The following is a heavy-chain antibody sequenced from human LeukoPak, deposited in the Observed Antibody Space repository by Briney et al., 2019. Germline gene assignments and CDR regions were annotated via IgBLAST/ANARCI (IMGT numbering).Heavy chain of an antibody. CDR3: ARENPSGYYNRPIDY. D-gene: IGHD3-22*01. CDR2: IYYSGSI. J-gene: IGHJ4*02. CDR1: GASISSYY. Sequence: SETLSLTCTVSGASISSYYWSWIRQPPGKGLEWIGDIYYSGSIKYNPSLKSRVTMTVDTSKNQFSLKLSSVTAADTAIYYCARENPSGYYNRPIDYWGQGTLVTVSS. V-gene: IGHV4-59*01.